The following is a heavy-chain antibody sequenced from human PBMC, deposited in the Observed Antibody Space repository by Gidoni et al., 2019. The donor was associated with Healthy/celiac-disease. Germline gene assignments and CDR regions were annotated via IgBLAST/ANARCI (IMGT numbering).Heavy chain of an antibody. Sequence: QVQLVESGGGVVQPGRSLRLSCEASGFTLSSYGMHWVRQAPGKGLEWVAVLWYDGSNKYYADSVKGRFTIARDNSKNTRYLQMNSLRAEDTAVYYCARDAVYYGSRSYTPRYYGMDVWGQGTTVTVSS. V-gene: IGHV3-33*01. CDR3: ARDAVYYGSRSYTPRYYGMDV. J-gene: IGHJ6*02. CDR2: LWYDGSNK. CDR1: GFTLSSYG. D-gene: IGHD3-10*01.